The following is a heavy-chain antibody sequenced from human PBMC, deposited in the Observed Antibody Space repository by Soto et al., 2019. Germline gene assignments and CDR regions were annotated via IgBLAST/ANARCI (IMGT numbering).Heavy chain of an antibody. CDR1: GFTFSSYA. J-gene: IGHJ4*02. D-gene: IGHD4-17*01. CDR2: ISYDGSNK. Sequence: QVQLVESGGGVVQPGRSLRLSCAASGFTFSSYAMHWVRQAPGKGLEWVAVISYDGSNKYYADSVKGRFTISRDNSKNTLYLQMNSLRAEDTAVYYCAKDLLTTVAPPDYWGQGTLVIVST. CDR3: AKDLLTTVAPPDY. V-gene: IGHV3-30*04.